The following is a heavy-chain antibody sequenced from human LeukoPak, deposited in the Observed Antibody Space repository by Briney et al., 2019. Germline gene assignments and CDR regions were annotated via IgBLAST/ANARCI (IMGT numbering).Heavy chain of an antibody. Sequence: NAGGSLRLSCAASGFTFSDYYMSWIRQAPGKGLEWVSYISSSGSTIYYADSVKGRFTISRDNAKNSLYLQMNSLRAEDTAVYYCARDARTAVAGTTDYWGQGTLVTVSS. J-gene: IGHJ4*02. CDR1: GFTFSDYY. D-gene: IGHD6-19*01. CDR3: ARDARTAVAGTTDY. CDR2: ISSSGSTI. V-gene: IGHV3-11*01.